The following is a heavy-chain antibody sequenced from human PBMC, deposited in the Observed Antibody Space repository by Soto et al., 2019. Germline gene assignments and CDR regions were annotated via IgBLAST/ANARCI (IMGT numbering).Heavy chain of an antibody. CDR3: TRPPYYDFSSGYYNDY. CDR2: IRSKANSYAT. V-gene: IGHV3-73*01. D-gene: IGHD3-3*01. J-gene: IGHJ4*02. Sequence: GGSLRLSCAASGFTFSGSAMHWVRQASGKGLEWVGRIRSKANSYATAYAASVKGRFTISRDDSKNTAYLQMNSLKTEDTAAYYCTRPPYYDFSSGYYNDYWGQGTLLTVSS. CDR1: GFTFSGSA.